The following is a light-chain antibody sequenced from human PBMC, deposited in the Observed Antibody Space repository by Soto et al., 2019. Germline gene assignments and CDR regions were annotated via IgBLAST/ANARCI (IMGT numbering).Light chain of an antibody. J-gene: IGKJ5*01. V-gene: IGKV4-1*01. CDR1: QRVLYRCSNKNY. CDR2: WAS. CDR3: QHDYTTPHA. Sequence: EVAQSKNYLTVCLGERAASECKSSQRVLYRCSNKNYLAWWRRKPVQPRSLLIYWASTRESGVPDRFSGSRSVTDFTLTIIIQRAKAEAVYLGQHDYTTPHAFG.